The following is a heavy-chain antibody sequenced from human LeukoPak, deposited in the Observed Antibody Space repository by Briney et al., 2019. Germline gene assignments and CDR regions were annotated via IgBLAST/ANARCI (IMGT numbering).Heavy chain of an antibody. CDR1: GGSISSYY. CDR2: IYYSGST. D-gene: IGHD5-18*01. CDR3: ARGSGYSYGARFDP. J-gene: IGHJ5*02. Sequence: PSETLSLTCTVSGGSISSYYWSWIRQPPGKGLEWIGYIYYSGSTNYYPSLKSRVTISVDTSKNQFSLKLSSVTAADTAVYYCARGSGYSYGARFDPWGQGTLVTVSS. V-gene: IGHV4-59*01.